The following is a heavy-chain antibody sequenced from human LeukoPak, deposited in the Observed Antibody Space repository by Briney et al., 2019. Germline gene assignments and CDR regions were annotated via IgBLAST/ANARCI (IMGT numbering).Heavy chain of an antibody. CDR1: GGSISSGGYY. V-gene: IGHV4-31*03. D-gene: IGHD6-13*01. CDR3: ARRSGIAAAGTMGPWYFDY. CDR2: IYYSGST. J-gene: IGHJ4*02. Sequence: SETLSLTCTVSGGSISSGGYYWSWIRQHPGKGLEWIGYIYYSGSTYYNPSLKSRVTISVDTSKNQFSLKLSSVTAADTAVYYCARRSGIAAAGTMGPWYFDYWGQGTLVTVSS.